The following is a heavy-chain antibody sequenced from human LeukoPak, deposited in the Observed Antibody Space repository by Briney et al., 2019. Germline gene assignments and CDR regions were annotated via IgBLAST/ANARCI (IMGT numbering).Heavy chain of an antibody. V-gene: IGHV4-38-2*02. CDR1: GYSISSGYY. Sequence: SETLSLTCTVSGYSISSGYYWDWIRQPPGQGLEWIASSFHTGNTHYNPSLKSRVTISVDTSKNQFSLRLSSVTAADTAVYYCARHPLAYYAGSGYAGTHFDYWGQGTLVTVSS. CDR3: ARHPLAYYAGSGYAGTHFDY. D-gene: IGHD3-22*01. J-gene: IGHJ4*02. CDR2: SFHTGNT.